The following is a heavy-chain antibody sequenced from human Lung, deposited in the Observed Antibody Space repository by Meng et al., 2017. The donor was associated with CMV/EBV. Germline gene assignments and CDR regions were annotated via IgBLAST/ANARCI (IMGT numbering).Heavy chain of an antibody. J-gene: IGHJ4*02. Sequence: QMQLRESGQGLVQPSGNRSLTCAVSGGSISISTLWSWGRQPPGKGLEWIGEIYHSGGTNYNPSLSGRVTLSLDKSKKQFSLTLRSVTAADTAVYYCARDPYATGWAGWGQGTLVTVSS. CDR2: IYHSGGT. CDR3: ARDPYATGWAG. D-gene: IGHD6-19*01. CDR1: GGSISISTL. V-gene: IGHV4-4*02.